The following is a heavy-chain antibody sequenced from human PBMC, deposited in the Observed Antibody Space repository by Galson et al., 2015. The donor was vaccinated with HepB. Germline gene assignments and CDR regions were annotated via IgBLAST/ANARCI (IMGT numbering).Heavy chain of an antibody. CDR2: IRQDGGEM. CDR1: GLILRNYW. D-gene: IGHD2/OR15-2a*01. Sequence: SLRLSCAASGLILRNYWMNWVRQAPGKGPEWVANIRQDGGEMYYGASAKGRFTITRDNAKNSLYLQMNSLRAEDTAVYYCARDVLWGQGTLVTVSS. J-gene: IGHJ4*02. V-gene: IGHV3-7*03. CDR3: ARDVL.